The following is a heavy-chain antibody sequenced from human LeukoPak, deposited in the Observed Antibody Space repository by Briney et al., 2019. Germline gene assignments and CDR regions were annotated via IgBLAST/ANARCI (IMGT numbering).Heavy chain of an antibody. J-gene: IGHJ5*02. CDR1: GGTFSSYA. CDR3: ARQPFPKGIAAALEWFDP. V-gene: IGHV1-69*06. D-gene: IGHD6-13*01. CDR2: IIPIFGTA. Sequence: GASVKVSCKASGGTFSSYAIGWVRQAPGQGLEWMGGIIPIFGTANYAQKLQGRVTITADKSTSTAYMELSSLRSEDTAVYYCARQPFPKGIAAALEWFDPWGQGTLVTVSS.